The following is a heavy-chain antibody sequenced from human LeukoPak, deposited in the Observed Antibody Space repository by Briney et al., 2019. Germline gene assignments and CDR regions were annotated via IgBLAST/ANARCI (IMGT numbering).Heavy chain of an antibody. J-gene: IGHJ6*02. CDR2: IKQDGSEK. D-gene: IGHD2-2*01. CDR3: ARVDCSSTSCYGVYGMDV. V-gene: IGHV3-7*01. CDR1: GFTFSSYW. Sequence: GGSLRLSCAASGFTFSSYWMSWVRQAPGKGLEWVANIKQDGSEKYYVDSVKGRFTISRDNAKNSLYLQMNSLRAEDTAVYYCARVDCSSTSCYGVYGMDVWGQGTTVTVSS.